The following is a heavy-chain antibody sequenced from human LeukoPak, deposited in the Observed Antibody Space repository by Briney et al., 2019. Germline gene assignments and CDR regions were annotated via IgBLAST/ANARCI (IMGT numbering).Heavy chain of an antibody. CDR1: GYSFTSFW. D-gene: IGHD1-7*01. CDR3: ATAGARISGTTYTY. CDR2: IYPGDSNT. J-gene: IGHJ4*02. V-gene: IGHV5-51*01. Sequence: LGGPLKISCKGSGYSFTSFWIGWVRQMPGKGLGWLGIIYPGDSNTRYSPSIQGQVTISADKSISTAYLQWSSLKASDTAMYYCATAGARISGTTYTYWGQGTLVTVSS.